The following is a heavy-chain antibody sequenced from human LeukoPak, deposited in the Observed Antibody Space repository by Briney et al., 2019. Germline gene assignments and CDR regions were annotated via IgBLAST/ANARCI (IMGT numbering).Heavy chain of an antibody. Sequence: SSETLSLTCTVSGGSISSGSYYWSWIRQPAGKGLEWIGRIYTSGSTNYNPSLKSRVTISVDTSKNQFSLKLSSVTAADTAVYYCARVLGYCSSTSCPGGAFDIWGQGTMVTVSS. V-gene: IGHV4-61*02. CDR2: IYTSGST. D-gene: IGHD2-2*01. J-gene: IGHJ3*02. CDR1: GGSISSGSYY. CDR3: ARVLGYCSSTSCPGGAFDI.